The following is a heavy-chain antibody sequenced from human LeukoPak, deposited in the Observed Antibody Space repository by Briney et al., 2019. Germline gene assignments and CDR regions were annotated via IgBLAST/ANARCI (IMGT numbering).Heavy chain of an antibody. CDR3: ARDFTHYYGSGSYLEY. D-gene: IGHD3-10*01. CDR1: GYTFTSYG. CDR2: ISAYNGNT. V-gene: IGHV1-18*01. Sequence: GASVKVSCKASGYTFTSYGISWVRQAPGQGLEWMGWISAYNGNTNYAQKLQGRVTMTTDTSTSTAYMELRSLRPDDTAVYYCARDFTHYYGSGSYLEYWGQGTLVTVSS. J-gene: IGHJ4*02.